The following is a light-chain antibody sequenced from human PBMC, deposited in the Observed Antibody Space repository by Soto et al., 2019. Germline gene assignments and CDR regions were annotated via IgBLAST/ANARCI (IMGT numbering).Light chain of an antibody. CDR1: NIGSKN. CDR3: QVWDSSTSSYV. V-gene: IGLV3-9*01. CDR2: RVS. J-gene: IGLJ1*01. Sequence: SYELTQPLSVSVALGQTARITCGGNNIGSKNVHWYQQKPGQAPVLVMYRVSNRPSGIPERFSGSNSGNTATLTISRAQAGDEADYYCQVWDSSTSSYVFGTGTKLTVL.